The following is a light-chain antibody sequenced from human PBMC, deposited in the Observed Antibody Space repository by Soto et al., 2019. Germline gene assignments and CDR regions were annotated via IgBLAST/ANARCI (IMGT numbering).Light chain of an antibody. CDR2: GXX. J-gene: IGKJ1*01. CDR1: QSVSNNY. Sequence: EIVLTQSPGILSLSPGERATLSCRASQSVSNNYLACYQQXXGXXXXLXXXGXXNRXTGIPDRFSGSGSGTDFTLTISRLEPEDFAVYYCQQYGSSPWTFGQGTKVDIK. V-gene: IGKV3-20*01. CDR3: QQYGSSPWT.